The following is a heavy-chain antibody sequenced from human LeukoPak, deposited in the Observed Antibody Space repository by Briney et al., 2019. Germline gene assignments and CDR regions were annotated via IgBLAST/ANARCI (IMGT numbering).Heavy chain of an antibody. D-gene: IGHD6-19*01. Sequence: GGSLRLACAASGFRFSSYAMSWVRQAPGKGLEWVSYISSSNSAIYYADSVQGRFTISRDNAKNSLYLQMNSLRAEDTAVYYCAREPKSSGSGFDYWGQGTLVTVSS. V-gene: IGHV3-48*04. CDR1: GFRFSSYA. CDR3: AREPKSSGSGFDY. J-gene: IGHJ4*02. CDR2: ISSSNSAI.